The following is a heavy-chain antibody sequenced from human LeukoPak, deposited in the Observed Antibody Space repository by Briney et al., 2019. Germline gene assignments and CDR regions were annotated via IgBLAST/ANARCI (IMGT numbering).Heavy chain of an antibody. D-gene: IGHD2-2*01. CDR3: ARGGHCSSTSCYLDY. Sequence: ASVKVSCKASGYTFTGYYMHWVRQAPGQGLEWMGWINPNSGGTNYAQKFQGRATLTRDMSTNTLYMEMSSLRSEDTAVYFCARGGHCSSTSCYLDYWGQGTLVTVSS. V-gene: IGHV1-2*02. CDR2: INPNSGGT. J-gene: IGHJ4*02. CDR1: GYTFTGYY.